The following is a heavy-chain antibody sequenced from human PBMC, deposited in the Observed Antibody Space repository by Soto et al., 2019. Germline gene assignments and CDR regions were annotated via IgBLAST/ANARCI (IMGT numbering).Heavy chain of an antibody. Sequence: GCLGRACAAFGFTGSSNYMTWVRQAPGKGLEWVSVIYSGGSTYYADSVKGRFTISRDNSRNTLYLQMNSLRAEDTAVYYCARGFPSMAYYGEYYFDKWGQGTLVTVSS. V-gene: IGHV3-53*01. D-gene: IGHD3-10*01. CDR1: GFTGSSNY. J-gene: IGHJ4*02. CDR2: IYSGGST. CDR3: ARGFPSMAYYGEYYFDK.